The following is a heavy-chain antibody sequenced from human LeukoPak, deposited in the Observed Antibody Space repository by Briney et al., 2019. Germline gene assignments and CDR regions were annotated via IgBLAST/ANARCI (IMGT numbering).Heavy chain of an antibody. CDR1: GGSISSYY. CDR2: IYYSGST. CDR3: AGGYYYHSSGYYDY. D-gene: IGHD3-22*01. J-gene: IGHJ4*02. Sequence: SETLSLTCTVSGGSISSYYWSWIRQPPGKGLEWIGYIYYSGSTNYNPSLKSRVTISVDTSKNQFSLKLSSVTAADTAVYYCAGGYYYHSSGYYDYWGQGTLVTVSS. V-gene: IGHV4-59*01.